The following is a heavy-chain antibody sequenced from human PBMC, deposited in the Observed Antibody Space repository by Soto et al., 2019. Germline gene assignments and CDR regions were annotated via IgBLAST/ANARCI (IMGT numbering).Heavy chain of an antibody. D-gene: IGHD3-3*01. CDR3: AKEYYDFWSGYPTSNWFDP. V-gene: IGHV3-43*02. Sequence: PGGALRLSCAASGFAFSNYVMSWVRQAPGKGLEWVSAITGSGGDTYYADSVKGRSTISRDNSKNSLYLQMNSLRTEDTALYYCAKEYYDFWSGYPTSNWFDPWGQGTLVTVSS. J-gene: IGHJ5*02. CDR1: GFAFSNYV. CDR2: ITGSGGDT.